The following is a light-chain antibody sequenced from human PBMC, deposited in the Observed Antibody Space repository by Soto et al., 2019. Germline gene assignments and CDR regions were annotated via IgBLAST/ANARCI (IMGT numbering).Light chain of an antibody. J-gene: IGKJ4*01. CDR3: QQYNNWPPLT. Sequence: EIVMTQSPATLSVSPGERATLSCRARQSVSSNLAWSPQKPGQAPRLLIYGASTRATGIPARFSGSGSGTEFTLTISSLQSEDFAVYYCQQYNNWPPLTFGGGTKVESK. CDR2: GAS. CDR1: QSVSSN. V-gene: IGKV3-15*01.